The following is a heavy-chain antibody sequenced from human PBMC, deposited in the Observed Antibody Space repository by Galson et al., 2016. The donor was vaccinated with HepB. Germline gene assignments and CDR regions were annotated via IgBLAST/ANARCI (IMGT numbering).Heavy chain of an antibody. J-gene: IGHJ5*01. Sequence: ETLSLTCAVSGGSISISNWWSWVRQPPGKGLEWIGEISHSGDTNYNPSLQSRVTISMDRSKRQFSLKLRSVTAADTALYYCARVTYHGSEFDFWGQGALVTVSS. CDR1: GGSISISNW. CDR2: ISHSGDT. CDR3: ARVTYHGSEFDF. V-gene: IGHV4-4*02. D-gene: IGHD2-21*01.